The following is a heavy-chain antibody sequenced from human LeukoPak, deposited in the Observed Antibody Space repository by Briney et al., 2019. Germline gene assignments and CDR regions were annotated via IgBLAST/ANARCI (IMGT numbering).Heavy chain of an antibody. Sequence: GGSLRLSCAASGFSFDDHGMAWVRQVPGKGLEWVSGINWDGGSTGYGDSVKGRFTISRDNAKKSLYLQMNSLRAEDTALYYCAKDMTYSGYDALDSWGQGTLVTVSS. V-gene: IGHV3-20*04. J-gene: IGHJ4*02. CDR2: INWDGGST. CDR3: AKDMTYSGYDALDS. CDR1: GFSFDDHG. D-gene: IGHD5-12*01.